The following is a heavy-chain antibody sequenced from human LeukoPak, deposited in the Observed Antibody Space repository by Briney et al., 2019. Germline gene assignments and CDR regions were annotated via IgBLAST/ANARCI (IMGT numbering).Heavy chain of an antibody. V-gene: IGHV3-7*01. Sequence: GGSLRLSCAASGFTFSDYWMTWVRQAPGKGLEWVANIKQDGSEKYYVDSVRGRFTISRDNAKNSLYLQMNGLRAEDTAVYYCARDQTWRYCSGDSCQLHGFDIWGQGTMVTVSS. CDR3: ARDQTWRYCSGDSCQLHGFDI. D-gene: IGHD2-15*01. CDR1: GFTFSDYW. J-gene: IGHJ3*02. CDR2: IKQDGSEK.